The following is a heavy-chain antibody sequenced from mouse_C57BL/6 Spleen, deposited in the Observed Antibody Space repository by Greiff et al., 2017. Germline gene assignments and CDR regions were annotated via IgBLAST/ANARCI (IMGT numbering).Heavy chain of an antibody. CDR1: GYTFTSYW. V-gene: IGHV1-64*01. D-gene: IGHD1-1*01. CDR3: ALITTVVDGDAMDY. CDR2: IHPNSGST. Sequence: QVQLQQPGAELVKPGASVKLSCKASGYTFTSYWMHWVKQRPGQGLEWIGMIHPNSGSTNYNEKFKSKATLTVDKSSSTAYMQLSSLTSEDSAVYYCALITTVVDGDAMDYWGQGTSVTVSS. J-gene: IGHJ4*01.